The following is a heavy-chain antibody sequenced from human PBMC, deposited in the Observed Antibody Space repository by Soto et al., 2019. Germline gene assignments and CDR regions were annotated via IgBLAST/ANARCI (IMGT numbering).Heavy chain of an antibody. CDR3: ARRPENFWSGYPEAFDY. V-gene: IGHV3-21*03. CDR1: GFTSYNYA. J-gene: IGHJ4*02. D-gene: IGHD3-3*01. Sequence: GGSLRLSCAASGFTSYNYAMNWVRQAPGKGLEWVSTIRVGGGSTYYADSVKGRFTISGDNAKNSVSLQMNSLRADDTGVYYCARRPENFWSGYPEAFDYWGPGTLVTVS. CDR2: IRVGGGST.